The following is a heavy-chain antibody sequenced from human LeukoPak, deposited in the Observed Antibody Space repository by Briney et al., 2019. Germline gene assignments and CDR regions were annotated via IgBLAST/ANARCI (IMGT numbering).Heavy chain of an antibody. CDR1: GYTFTSYG. Sequence: GASVKVSCKASGYTFTSYGISWVRQAPGQGHEWMGWISAYNGNTNYAQKLQGRVTMTTDTSTSTAYMELRSLRSDDTAVYYCARDCSSTSCHYYYGMDVWGQGTTVTVSS. CDR2: ISAYNGNT. V-gene: IGHV1-18*01. CDR3: ARDCSSTSCHYYYGMDV. J-gene: IGHJ6*02. D-gene: IGHD2-2*01.